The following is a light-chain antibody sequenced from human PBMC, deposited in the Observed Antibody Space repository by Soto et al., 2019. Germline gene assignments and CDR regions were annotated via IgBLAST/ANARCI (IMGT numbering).Light chain of an antibody. CDR2: GAS. Sequence: EIVLTKSPGTLSLSPGERATLSCRARQSVSINYLAWYQQKRGQAPRLLIYGASIRATGIPDRFSGSGSGTDFTLTISSLEPEDFAVYYCQQYDRSSWTFGQVTKVAIK. CDR3: QQYDRSSWT. CDR1: QSVSINY. J-gene: IGKJ1*01. V-gene: IGKV3-20*01.